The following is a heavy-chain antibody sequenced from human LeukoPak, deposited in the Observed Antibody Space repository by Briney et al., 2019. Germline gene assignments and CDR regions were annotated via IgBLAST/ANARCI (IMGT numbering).Heavy chain of an antibody. Sequence: GGSLRLSRGASGITFSSDAMCWVRQAPGKGLKWVSAISGSGGSTYYADSVKGRFTISRDNSKNTLYLQMNSLRAEDTAVYYCAKAKTYYDIGRVFDYWGQGTLVTVSS. CDR3: AKAKTYYDIGRVFDY. CDR1: GITFSSDA. D-gene: IGHD3-9*01. V-gene: IGHV3-23*01. CDR2: ISGSGGST. J-gene: IGHJ4*02.